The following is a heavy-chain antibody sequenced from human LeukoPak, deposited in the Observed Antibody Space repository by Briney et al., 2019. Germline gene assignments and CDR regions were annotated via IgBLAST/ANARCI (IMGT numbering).Heavy chain of an antibody. J-gene: IGHJ4*02. CDR1: GFTFREYG. D-gene: IGHD5-12*01. CDR2: VWYDGTKK. CDR3: VRDRSLATSSGYDPRRFDS. V-gene: IGHV3-33*01. Sequence: PGGSLRLSCTTSGFTFREYGMHWVRQAPGKGLEWVAVVWYDGTKKYYADSVKGRFTISTDNSQNTLYLQMISLRAEDTAVYYCVRDRSLATSSGYDPRRFDSWGQGALVTVSS.